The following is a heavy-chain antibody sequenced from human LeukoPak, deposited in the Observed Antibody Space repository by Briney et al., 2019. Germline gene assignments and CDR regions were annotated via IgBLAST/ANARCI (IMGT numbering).Heavy chain of an antibody. V-gene: IGHV4-39*01. J-gene: IGHJ4*02. CDR1: GGSISSSNYY. D-gene: IGHD2-21*01. CDR2: IFYSGST. CDR3: GRQHIRAGGPPPLCET. Sequence: PSETLSLTCTVSGGSISSSNYYWGWIRQPPGKGLEWIGSIFYSGSTYYNPSLRSRVTISVDTSKNQFSLKLSSVTAADTALYFCGRQHIRAGGPPPLCETGGKGTWVPVP.